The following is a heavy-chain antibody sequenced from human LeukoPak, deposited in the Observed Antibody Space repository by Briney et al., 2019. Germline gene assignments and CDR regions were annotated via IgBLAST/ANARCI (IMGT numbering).Heavy chain of an antibody. CDR1: GSSFKNYA. CDR2: IDGSGHST. CDR3: AKSMTGDFSTPYHPNFFGS. J-gene: IGHJ5*01. D-gene: IGHD3/OR15-3a*01. V-gene: IGHV3-23*01. Sequence: GGSLGLSCAGSGSSFKNYAMNWVRQTPGKGLEWVAGIDGSGHSTYYAAFVRGRFTISRDSSGMYLQLGSLSAEDSAIYYCAKSMTGDFSTPYHPNFFGSWGQGSLVAVSS.